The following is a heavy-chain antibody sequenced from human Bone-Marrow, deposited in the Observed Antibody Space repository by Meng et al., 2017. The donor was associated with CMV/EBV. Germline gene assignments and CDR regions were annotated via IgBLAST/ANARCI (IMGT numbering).Heavy chain of an antibody. Sequence: ASGFTFSSYGMHWVRQAPGKGLEWVAFIRYDGSNKYYADSVKGRFTISRDNSKNTLYLQMNSLRAEDTAVYYCMPVRFSEWSWPFDPWGQGTLVTVSS. D-gene: IGHD3-3*01. CDR2: IRYDGSNK. J-gene: IGHJ5*02. CDR3: MPVRFSEWSWPFDP. CDR1: GFTFSSYG. V-gene: IGHV3-30*02.